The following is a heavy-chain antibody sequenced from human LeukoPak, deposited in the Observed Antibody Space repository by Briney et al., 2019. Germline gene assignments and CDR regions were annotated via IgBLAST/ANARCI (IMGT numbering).Heavy chain of an antibody. V-gene: IGHV5-51*01. CDR2: IYPGDSDT. D-gene: IGHD1-14*01. Sequence: GESLKISCKGSGYSFTSYWIGWVRQMPGKGLEWMGIIYPGDSDTRYSPSFQGQVTISADKSISTAYLQWSSLKASDTAMYYCPRWLPEPRLQSAPNWFDPWGQGTLVNVYS. CDR1: GYSFTSYW. J-gene: IGHJ5*02. CDR3: PRWLPEPRLQSAPNWFDP.